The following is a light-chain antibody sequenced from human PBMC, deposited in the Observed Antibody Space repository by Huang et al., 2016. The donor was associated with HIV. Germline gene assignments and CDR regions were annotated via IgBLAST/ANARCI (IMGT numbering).Light chain of an antibody. Sequence: DIQVTQSPSSLSASVGDRVTITCQASQDITDYLNWYKQTPGKAPKLLISDESNLASGVPSRFSGTRSGTDFTLTITSLQPEDIATYYCQQYDTLPYTFGQGTKLEI. J-gene: IGKJ2*01. CDR2: DES. CDR3: QQYDTLPYT. CDR1: QDITDY. V-gene: IGKV1-33*01.